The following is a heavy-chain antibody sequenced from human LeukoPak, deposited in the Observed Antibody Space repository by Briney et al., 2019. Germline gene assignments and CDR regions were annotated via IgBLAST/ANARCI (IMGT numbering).Heavy chain of an antibody. Sequence: SETLSLTCTVSGGSISTSYWSWIRQPAGKGLEWIGRIYTTGSTSYNPSLKSRVTISVDKSKNQFSLRLSSVTAADTAVYYCARGEKGSSSGSINYWGQGTLVTVSS. CDR1: GGSISTSY. J-gene: IGHJ4*02. D-gene: IGHD6-6*01. CDR2: IYTTGST. V-gene: IGHV4-4*07. CDR3: ARGEKGSSSGSINY.